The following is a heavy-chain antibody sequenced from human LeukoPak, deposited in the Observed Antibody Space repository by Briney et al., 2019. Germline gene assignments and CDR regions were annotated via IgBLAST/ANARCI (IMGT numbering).Heavy chain of an antibody. Sequence: SETLSLTCAVYGGSFSGYYWSCIRQPRGKGLEWVGEINHSGSTNYNPSLKSRVTISVDTSKNQFSLKLSSVTAADTAVYYCARARGRVTTSLWANWFDPWGQGTLVTVSS. J-gene: IGHJ5*02. D-gene: IGHD4-4*01. V-gene: IGHV4-34*01. CDR2: INHSGST. CDR1: GGSFSGYY. CDR3: ARARGRVTTSLWANWFDP.